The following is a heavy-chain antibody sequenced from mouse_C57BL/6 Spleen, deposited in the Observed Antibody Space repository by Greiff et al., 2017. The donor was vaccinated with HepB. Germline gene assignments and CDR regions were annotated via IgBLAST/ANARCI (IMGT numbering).Heavy chain of an antibody. J-gene: IGHJ4*01. Sequence: EVMLVESGGGLVQPKGSLKLSCAASGFSFNTYAMNWVRQAPGKGLEWVARIRSKSNNYATYYADSVKDRFTISRDDSESMLYLQMNHLKTEDTAMYYCVRHAGTFYYAMDYWGQGTSVTVSS. CDR1: GFSFNTYA. D-gene: IGHD4-1*01. CDR3: VRHAGTFYYAMDY. CDR2: IRSKSNNYAT. V-gene: IGHV10-1*01.